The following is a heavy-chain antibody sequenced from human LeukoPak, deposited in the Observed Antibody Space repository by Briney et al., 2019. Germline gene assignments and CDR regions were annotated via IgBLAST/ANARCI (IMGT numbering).Heavy chain of an antibody. Sequence: GGSLRLSCAASGFTFNKYTMNWVRQAPGKGLEWVSSISTSSSYIYYADSVKGRFTISRDNAKNSLYLQMNSLRAEDTAVYYCAELGITMIGGVWGEGTTVTISS. CDR1: GFTFNKYT. CDR2: ISTSSSYI. V-gene: IGHV3-21*01. CDR3: AELGITMIGGV. J-gene: IGHJ6*04. D-gene: IGHD3-10*02.